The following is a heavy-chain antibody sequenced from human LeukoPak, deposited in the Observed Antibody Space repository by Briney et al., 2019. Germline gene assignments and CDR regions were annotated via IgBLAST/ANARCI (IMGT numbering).Heavy chain of an antibody. J-gene: IGHJ6*02. CDR2: IYPGDSDT. CDR1: GYSFTSYW. CDR3: ASPRRDGYNYYGMDV. D-gene: IGHD5-24*01. V-gene: IGHV5-51*01. Sequence: GESLKISCKGSGYSFTSYWIGWVRQMPGKGLEWMGIIYPGDSDTRYSPSFQGQVTISADKSVSTAYPQWSSLKASDTAMYYCASPRRDGYNYYGMDVWGQGTTVTVSS.